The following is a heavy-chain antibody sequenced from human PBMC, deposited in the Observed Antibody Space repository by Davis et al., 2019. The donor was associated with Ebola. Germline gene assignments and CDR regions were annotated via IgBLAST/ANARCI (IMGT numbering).Heavy chain of an antibody. D-gene: IGHD2-15*01. CDR1: GFTVSSNY. J-gene: IGHJ6*02. Sequence: GESLKISCAASGFTVSSNYMSWVRQAPGKGLEWVSVIYSGGSTYYADSVKGRFTISRDNSKNTLYLQMNSLRAEDTAVYYCARGVAATRRGIFGYYYYGMDVWGQGTTVTVSS. V-gene: IGHV3-66*01. CDR2: IYSGGST. CDR3: ARGVAATRRGIFGYYYYGMDV.